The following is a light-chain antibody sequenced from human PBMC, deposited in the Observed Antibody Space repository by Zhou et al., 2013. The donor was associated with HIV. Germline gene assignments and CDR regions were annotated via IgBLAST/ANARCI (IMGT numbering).Light chain of an antibody. Sequence: DIQMTQSPSSLSASVGDRVTITCRASQDIRSDLGWYQQKPGKAPKRLIYLASNLQSGVPSRFSGSGSGTEFTLTISSLQSGDFAIYYCQQYNKWPRTFGQGTKVEIE. J-gene: IGKJ1*01. CDR2: LAS. CDR3: QQYNKWPRT. CDR1: QDIRSD. V-gene: IGKV1-17*01.